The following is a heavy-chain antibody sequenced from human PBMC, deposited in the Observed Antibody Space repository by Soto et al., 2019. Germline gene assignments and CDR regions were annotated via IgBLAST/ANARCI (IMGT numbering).Heavy chain of an antibody. CDR1: GDSISSCY. J-gene: IGHJ6*03. CDR3: ARGVLEWLLRDSYYYYMDV. D-gene: IGHD3-3*01. Sequence: QGQLQESGPGLVEPSETLSLTCTFSGDSISSCYWNWIRQAPGKGLEWIGYIDDTARTNYNPSLKSRVTLSVDPSNNQYSLKLSSVTAADTAVYYCARGVLEWLLRDSYYYYMDVWGKGTTVTVSS. V-gene: IGHV4-59*01. CDR2: IDDTART.